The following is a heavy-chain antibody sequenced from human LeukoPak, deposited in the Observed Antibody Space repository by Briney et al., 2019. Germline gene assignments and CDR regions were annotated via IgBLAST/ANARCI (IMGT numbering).Heavy chain of an antibody. CDR1: GGSISSSNW. J-gene: IGHJ3*02. D-gene: IGHD3-22*01. V-gene: IGHV4-4*02. CDR3: ARDGYYDSSGYSEGYAFDI. CDR2: IYHSGST. Sequence: PSGTLSLTCAVSGGSISSSNWWSWVRQPPGKGLEWIEEIYHSGSTNYNPSLKSRVTISVDKSKNQFSLKLSSVTAADTAVYYCARDGYYDSSGYSEGYAFDIWGQGTMVTVSS.